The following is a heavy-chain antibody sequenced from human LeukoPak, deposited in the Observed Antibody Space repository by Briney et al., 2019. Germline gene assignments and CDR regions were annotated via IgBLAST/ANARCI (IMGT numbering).Heavy chain of an antibody. Sequence: GGSLRLSCAASGFTFSSYWMHWVRHAPGKGLVWVSRINSDGTSTSYADSVKGRFTISRDNAKNTLYLQMNSLRAEDTAVYYCVSFNGDYDGHIDFWGQGTLVTVSS. CDR3: VSFNGDYDGHIDF. V-gene: IGHV3-74*01. J-gene: IGHJ4*02. D-gene: IGHD4-17*01. CDR1: GFTFSSYW. CDR2: INSDGTST.